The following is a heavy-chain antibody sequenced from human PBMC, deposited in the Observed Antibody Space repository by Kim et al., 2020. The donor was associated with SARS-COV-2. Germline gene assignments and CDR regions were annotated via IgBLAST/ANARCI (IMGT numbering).Heavy chain of an antibody. Sequence: IYYANSVKGRFTISRYNAKNSVYLQMNSLTDEDTAVYYCARDYYSGAFDMWGQGTMVTVSS. D-gene: IGHD2-15*01. CDR3: ARDYYSGAFDM. J-gene: IGHJ3*02. CDR2: I. V-gene: IGHV3-48*02.